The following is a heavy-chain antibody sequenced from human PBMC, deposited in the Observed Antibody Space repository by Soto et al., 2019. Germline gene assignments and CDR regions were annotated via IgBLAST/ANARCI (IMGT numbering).Heavy chain of an antibody. V-gene: IGHV3-30*18. CDR1: GFTFTNYG. CDR3: AKDRGYEILDS. J-gene: IGHJ4*02. CDR2: ISHDGINK. D-gene: IGHD5-12*01. Sequence: GGSLRLSCAASGFTFTNYGLHWVRQAPGKGLEWVAVISHDGINKYYEDSVKGRFTISRDTSKNTLYLQMNSLRPEDTAVYFCAKDRGYEILDSWGQGTQVTVSS.